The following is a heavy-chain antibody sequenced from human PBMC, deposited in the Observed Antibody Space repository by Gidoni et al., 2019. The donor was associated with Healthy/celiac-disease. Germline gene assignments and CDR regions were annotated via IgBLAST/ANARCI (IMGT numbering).Heavy chain of an antibody. D-gene: IGHD3-10*01. J-gene: IGHJ4*02. V-gene: IGHV3-23*01. CDR3: ALVRGVIIRAYYFDY. CDR1: GFTFSSYA. Sequence: EVQLLESGGGLVQPGGSLRLSCAASGFTFSSYAMSWVRQAPGKGLEWFSAISGSGGSTYYADSVKGRFTISRDNSKNTLYLQMNSLRAEDTAVYYCALVRGVIIRAYYFDYWGQGTLVTVSS. CDR2: ISGSGGST.